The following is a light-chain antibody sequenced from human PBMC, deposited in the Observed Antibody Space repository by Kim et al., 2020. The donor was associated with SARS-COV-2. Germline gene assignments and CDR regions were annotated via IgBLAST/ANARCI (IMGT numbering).Light chain of an antibody. CDR1: QSVSINY. Sequence: EIVLTQSPGTLSLSPGERATLSCRASQSVSINYLAWYQQKPGQAPRLLLFGASSRATGIPARFSVSGSGTDFTLTISRLEPEDFAVYYCQQYAGGPRTFGQGTRVDIK. CDR2: GAS. V-gene: IGKV3-20*01. J-gene: IGKJ1*01. CDR3: QQYAGGPRT.